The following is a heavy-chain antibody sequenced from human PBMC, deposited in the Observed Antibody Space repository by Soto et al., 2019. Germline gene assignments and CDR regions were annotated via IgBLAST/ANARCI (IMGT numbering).Heavy chain of an antibody. D-gene: IGHD6-6*01. J-gene: IGHJ4*02. CDR3: ARDHINSSSSGGFYY. CDR1: GYTFTGYY. Sequence: ASVKVSCKASGYTFTGYYMHWVRQAPGQGLEWMGWINPNSGGTNYAQKFQGWVTMTRDTSISTAYMELSRLRSDDTAVYYCARDHINSSSSGGFYYWGQGTLVTVS. CDR2: INPNSGGT. V-gene: IGHV1-2*04.